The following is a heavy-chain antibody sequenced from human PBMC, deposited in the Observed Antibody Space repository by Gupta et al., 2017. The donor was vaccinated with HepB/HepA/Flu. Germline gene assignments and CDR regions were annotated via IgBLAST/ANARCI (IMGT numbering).Heavy chain of an antibody. CDR2: MNPNSGNT. CDR1: GYTFPSYD. J-gene: IGHJ6*03. CDR3: ARGRGSGSYYYYYMDV. Sequence: QVQLVQSGAEVKKPGASVKVSCKASGYTFPSYDISWARPATGQGLAWMGWMNPNSGNTGYAQKFQGRVTITRNTSISTAYMELSSLRSEDTAVYYCARGRGSGSYYYYYMDVWGKGTTVTVSS. D-gene: IGHD3-10*01. V-gene: IGHV1-8*03.